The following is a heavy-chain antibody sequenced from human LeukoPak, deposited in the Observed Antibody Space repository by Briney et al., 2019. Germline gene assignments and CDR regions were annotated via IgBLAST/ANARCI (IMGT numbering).Heavy chain of an antibody. J-gene: IGHJ4*02. D-gene: IGHD2-15*01. CDR1: GFTFSSYN. Sequence: PGGSLRLSCAASGFTFSSYNVSWVRQAPGKGLEWVSSISSGSSYVYYADSLKGRFTISRDNAKNSLYLQMNSLRAEDTAVYYCARAGYCSGGSCQDGAFDFWGQGTLVTVSS. CDR3: ARAGYCSGGSCQDGAFDF. CDR2: ISSGSSYV. V-gene: IGHV3-21*01.